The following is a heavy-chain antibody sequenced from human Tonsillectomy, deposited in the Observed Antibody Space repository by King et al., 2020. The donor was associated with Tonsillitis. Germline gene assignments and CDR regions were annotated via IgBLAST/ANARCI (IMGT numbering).Heavy chain of an antibody. CDR1: GGSISSGNYY. CDR3: ARAPCSGGDCYYFDY. Sequence: VQLQESGPGLVKPSQTLSLTCTVSGGSISSGNYYWSWIRQPAGKGLEWIGRIYASGSTNYNPSLTSRVTMSVDTSKNQFSLKLSSVTAADTAVYYCARAPCSGGDCYYFDYWGQGTLVTVSS. J-gene: IGHJ4*02. CDR2: IYASGST. V-gene: IGHV4-61*02. D-gene: IGHD2-21*02.